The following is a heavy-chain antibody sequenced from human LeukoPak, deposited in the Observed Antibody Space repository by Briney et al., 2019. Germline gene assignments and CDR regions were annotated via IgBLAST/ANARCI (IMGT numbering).Heavy chain of an antibody. D-gene: IGHD3-3*01. CDR2: ISGSGGST. J-gene: IGHJ4*02. V-gene: IGHV3-23*01. Sequence: GGSLRLSCAASGFTFSSYAMSWVRQAPGKGLEWVSAISGSGGSTYYADSVKGRFTISRDNSKNTLYLQMDSLRAEDTAVYYCAKGSIADYDFWSGYYTHYFDYWGQGTLVTVSS. CDR3: AKGSIADYDFWSGYYTHYFDY. CDR1: GFTFSSYA.